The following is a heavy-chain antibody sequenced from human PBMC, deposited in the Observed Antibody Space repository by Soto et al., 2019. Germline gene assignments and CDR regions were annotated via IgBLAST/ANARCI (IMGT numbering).Heavy chain of an antibody. V-gene: IGHV1-3*01. J-gene: IGHJ4*02. CDR2: INAGNGNT. CDR3: ARLAEDYYDSSGYSD. CDR1: GYTFTSYA. D-gene: IGHD3-22*01. Sequence: ASVKVSCKASGYTFTSYAMHWVRQAPGQRLEWMGWINAGNGNTKYSQKFQGRVTITRDTSASTAYMELSSLRSEDTAVYYCARLAEDYYDSSGYSDWGQGTLVTVSS.